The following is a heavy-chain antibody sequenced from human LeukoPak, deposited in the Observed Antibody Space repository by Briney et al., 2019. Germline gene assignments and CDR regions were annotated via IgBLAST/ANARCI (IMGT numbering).Heavy chain of an antibody. Sequence: ASVKDSCKASGYTFTTYGISWVRLAPGQGLEWLGRISVYNGNTNYAQKLQGRVTMTTDTSTSTAYMELRSLRSDDTAVYYCARMILLLGDVLTVPPRGFDYWGQGTLVTVSS. CDR3: ARMILLLGDVLTVPPRGFDY. D-gene: IGHD3-9*01. CDR1: GYTFTTYG. J-gene: IGHJ4*02. V-gene: IGHV1-18*01. CDR2: ISVYNGNT.